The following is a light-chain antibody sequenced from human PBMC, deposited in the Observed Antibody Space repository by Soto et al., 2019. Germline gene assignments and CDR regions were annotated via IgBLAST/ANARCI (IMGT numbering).Light chain of an antibody. V-gene: IGLV2-8*01. CDR3: SSYAGSNNLRV. Sequence: QSALTQPPSASGSPGQSVTISCTGTSSDVGGYNYVSWYQQHPGKAPKLMIYEVSKRPSGVPDRFSGSKSGNRASLTVSGLLAEEEADYYCSSYAGSNNLRVFGGGTQLTVL. CDR1: SSDVGGYNY. J-gene: IGLJ2*01. CDR2: EVS.